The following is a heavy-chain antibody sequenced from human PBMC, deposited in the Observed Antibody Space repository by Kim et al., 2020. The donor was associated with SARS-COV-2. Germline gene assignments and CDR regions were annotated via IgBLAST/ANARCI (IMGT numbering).Heavy chain of an antibody. Sequence: SETLSLTCTVSGGSISSGSYYWSWIRQPAGKGLEWIGRIYTSGSTNYNPSLKSRVTISVDTSKNQFSLKLSSVTTADTAVYYCARGPSMGYWGQGTLVTVSS. V-gene: IGHV4-61*02. CDR3: ARGPSMGY. J-gene: IGHJ4*02. CDR2: IYTSGST. D-gene: IGHD3-10*01. CDR1: GGSISSGSYY.